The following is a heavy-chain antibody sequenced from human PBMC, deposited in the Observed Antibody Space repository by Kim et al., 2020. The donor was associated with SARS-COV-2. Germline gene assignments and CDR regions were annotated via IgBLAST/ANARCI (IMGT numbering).Heavy chain of an antibody. CDR3: ERKGAYGSGRYYPNYYYYGMDV. J-gene: IGHJ6*02. Sequence: GGSLRLSCAASGFTFSSYAMHWVRQAPGKGLEWVAVISYDGSNKYYADSVKGRFTISRDNSKNTLYLQMNSLRAEDTAVYYCERKGAYGSGRYYPNYYYYGMDVWGQGTTVTVSS. V-gene: IGHV3-30-3*01. CDR2: ISYDGSNK. CDR1: GFTFSSYA. D-gene: IGHD3-10*01.